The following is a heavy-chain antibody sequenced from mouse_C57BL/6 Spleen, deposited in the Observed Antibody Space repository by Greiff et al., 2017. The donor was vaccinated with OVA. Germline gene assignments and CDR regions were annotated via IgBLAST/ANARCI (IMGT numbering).Heavy chain of an antibody. CDR1: GFTFTDYY. V-gene: IGHV7-3*01. CDR2: IRNKANGYTT. J-gene: IGHJ1*03. CDR3: ARGRYFDV. Sequence: DVMLVESGGGLVQPGGSLSLSCAASGFTFTDYYMSWVRQPPGKALEWLGFIRNKANGYTTEYSASVKGRFTISRDNSQSILYLQMNALRAEDSATYYCARGRYFDVWGTGTTVTVSS.